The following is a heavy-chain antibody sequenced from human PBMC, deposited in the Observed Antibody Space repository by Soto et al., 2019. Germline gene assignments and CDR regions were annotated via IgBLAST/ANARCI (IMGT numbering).Heavy chain of an antibody. V-gene: IGHV2-70*11. Sequence: SGPTLVNPTQTLTLTCTFSGFSLSTSGMCVSWIRQPPGKALEWLARIDWDNDKYYTTSLKTRLTIYKDTSKNQVVLTITNIDPVDTATYYCARAQPGSGSYYTLGYWGQGTLVTVSS. CDR1: GFSLSTSGMC. CDR3: ARAQPGSGSYYTLGY. CDR2: IDWDNDK. J-gene: IGHJ4*02. D-gene: IGHD3-10*01.